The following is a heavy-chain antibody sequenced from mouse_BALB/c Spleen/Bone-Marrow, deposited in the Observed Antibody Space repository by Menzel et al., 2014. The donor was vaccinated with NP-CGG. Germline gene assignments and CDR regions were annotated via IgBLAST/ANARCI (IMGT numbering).Heavy chain of an antibody. J-gene: IGHJ3*01. CDR1: GYTFTSYW. Sequence: VQLQQSGAELAKPGASVKMSCKASGYTFTSYWMHWVKQRPGQGLEWIGYINPSTGYTEYNQKFKDKATLTADKSSSTAYMQLSSLTSEDSAVYYCARLGDYDAFAYWGQGLWSLSLQ. CDR3: ARLGDYDAFAY. CDR2: INPSTGYT. V-gene: IGHV1-7*01. D-gene: IGHD2-4*01.